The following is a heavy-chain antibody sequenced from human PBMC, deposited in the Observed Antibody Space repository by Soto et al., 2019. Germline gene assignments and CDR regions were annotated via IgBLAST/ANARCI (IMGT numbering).Heavy chain of an antibody. Sequence: SETLSLTCTVSGGSISSYYWSWIRQPPGKGLEWIGYIYYSGSTNYNPSLKSRVTISVDTSKNQFSLKLSSVTAADTAVYYCARVADDYGDYIFLNFDYWGQGTLVTVSS. CDR1: GGSISSYY. CDR2: IYYSGST. CDR3: ARVADDYGDYIFLNFDY. V-gene: IGHV4-59*01. J-gene: IGHJ4*02. D-gene: IGHD4-17*01.